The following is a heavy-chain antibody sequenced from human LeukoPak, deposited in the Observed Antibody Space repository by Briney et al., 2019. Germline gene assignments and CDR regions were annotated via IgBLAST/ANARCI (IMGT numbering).Heavy chain of an antibody. CDR2: IYYSGST. V-gene: IGHV4-39*01. CDR3: ARQPISASYYFDY. CDR1: GDSISSSSYY. D-gene: IGHD2-21*01. J-gene: IGHJ4*02. Sequence: SETLSLTCTVSGDSISSSSYYWGWIRRPPGKGLEWIGRIYYSGSTYYNPSLKSRVTISVDTSKNQFSLKLSSVTAADTAVYYCARQPISASYYFDYWGQGTLVTVSS.